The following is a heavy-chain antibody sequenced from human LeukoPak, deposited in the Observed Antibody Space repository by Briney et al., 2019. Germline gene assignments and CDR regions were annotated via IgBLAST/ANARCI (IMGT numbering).Heavy chain of an antibody. V-gene: IGHV3-74*01. Sequence: GGSLRLSCAASGFTFSSYWMHWVRQAPGKGLVWVSRINSDGSSTSYADSVKGRFTISRDNAKNTLYLQMNSLRAEDTAVYYCARESGSQGPGYYYYYYMDVWGKGTTVTVSS. D-gene: IGHD3-10*01. CDR3: ARESGSQGPGYYYYYYMDV. J-gene: IGHJ6*03. CDR1: GFTFSSYW. CDR2: INSDGSST.